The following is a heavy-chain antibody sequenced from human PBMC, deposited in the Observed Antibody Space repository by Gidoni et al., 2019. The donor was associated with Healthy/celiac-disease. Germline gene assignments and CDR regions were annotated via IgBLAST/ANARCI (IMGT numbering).Heavy chain of an antibody. V-gene: IGHV4-61*02. CDR3: ARSRQDDYYYYYMDV. CDR2: IYTSGST. Sequence: QVQLQESGPGLVKPSQTLSLTCTVSGGSISSGSYYWSWIRQPAGKGLEWIGRIYTSGSTNYNPSLKSRVTISVDTSKNQFSLKLSSVTAADTAVYYCARSRQDDYYYYYMDVWGKGTTVTVSS. CDR1: GGSISSGSYY. J-gene: IGHJ6*03.